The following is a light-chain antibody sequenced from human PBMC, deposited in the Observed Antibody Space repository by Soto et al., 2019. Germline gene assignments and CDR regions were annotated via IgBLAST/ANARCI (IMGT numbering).Light chain of an antibody. J-gene: IGKJ1*01. CDR1: QSVSSSY. CDR2: GAS. CDR3: QHYGSSSWT. V-gene: IGKV3-20*01. Sequence: EIVLTQSPGTLSLSPGERATLSCRASQSVSSSYLAWYQQKPGQAPRLLIYGASSRATGIPDRFSGSGSGTDFTLTISRLEPEDFAVYYCQHYGSSSWTF.